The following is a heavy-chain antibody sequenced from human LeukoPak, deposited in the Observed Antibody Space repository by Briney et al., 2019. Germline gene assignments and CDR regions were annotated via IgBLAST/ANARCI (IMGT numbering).Heavy chain of an antibody. D-gene: IGHD6-19*01. CDR1: GGSFIGNY. CDR2: INHSGDN. J-gene: IGHJ4*02. CDR3: ARGSLAVGYY. V-gene: IGHV4-34*01. Sequence: PSETLSLTCAVYGGSFIGNYWSWIRQPPGKGLEWIGEINHSGDNNYNPSLKSRVTISVDTSKNQFSLKLSSMTAADTAVYYCARGSLAVGYYWGQGTLVTVSS.